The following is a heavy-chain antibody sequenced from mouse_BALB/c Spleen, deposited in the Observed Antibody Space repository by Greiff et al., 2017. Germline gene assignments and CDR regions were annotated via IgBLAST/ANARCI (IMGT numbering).Heavy chain of an antibody. CDR3: VRGDYDLYFDY. V-gene: IGHV2-9-2*01. Sequence: VQLQQSGPGLVAPSQSLSITCTVSGFSLTSYDISWIRQPPGKGLEWLGVIWTGGGTNYNSAFMSRLSISKDNSKSQVFLKMNSLQTDDTAIYYCVRGDYDLYFDYWGQGTTLTVSS. CDR2: IWTGGGT. J-gene: IGHJ2*01. CDR1: GFSLTSYD. D-gene: IGHD2-4*01.